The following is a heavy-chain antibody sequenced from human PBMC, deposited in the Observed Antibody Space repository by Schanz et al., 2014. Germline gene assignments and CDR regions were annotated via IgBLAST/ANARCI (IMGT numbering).Heavy chain of an antibody. CDR3: ARRGWTTVTRAYYYDNSAYYDY. CDR1: RYPFTAYY. CDR2: ISAYNGNT. D-gene: IGHD3-22*01. Sequence: QVQLVQSGGEVKTPGASVKVSCKASRYPFTAYYMHWVRQAPGQGLECMGWISAYNGNTNYAQNLQGRVTMTTDTATSTAYMELRSLRSDDTAVYYCARRGWTTVTRAYYYDNSAYYDYWGQGTLVTVSS. V-gene: IGHV1-18*04. J-gene: IGHJ4*02.